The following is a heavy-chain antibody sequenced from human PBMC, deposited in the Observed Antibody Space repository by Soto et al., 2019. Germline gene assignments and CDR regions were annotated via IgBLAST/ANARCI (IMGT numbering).Heavy chain of an antibody. J-gene: IGHJ5*02. CDR3: ARGQDMIVVVAATHNWFDP. CDR2: INHSGST. Sequence: SETLSLTCTVSGGSISSYYWSWIRQPPGKGLEWIGDINHSGSTNYNPSLKSRVTISIDTSRNQFSLKLSSVTAADTAVYYCARGQDMIVVVAATHNWFDPWGQGTLVTVSS. D-gene: IGHD2-15*01. CDR1: GGSISSYY. V-gene: IGHV4-59*12.